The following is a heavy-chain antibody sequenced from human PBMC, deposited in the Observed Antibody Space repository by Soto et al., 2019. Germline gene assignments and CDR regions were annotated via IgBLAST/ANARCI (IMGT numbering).Heavy chain of an antibody. CDR3: ARGGSDSTNGTDA. J-gene: IGHJ6*02. V-gene: IGHV3-74*01. CDR2: ISRHDASST. D-gene: IGHD6-19*01. Sequence: GGSLRLSCAASGFTFRSYWMHWVRQAPGKGLVWVSRISRHDASSTNYADSVKGRLTISSDNAKTTLYLQMNSLRAEDTGVDYCARGGSDSTNGTDAWGQGTTATLS. CDR1: GFTFRSYW.